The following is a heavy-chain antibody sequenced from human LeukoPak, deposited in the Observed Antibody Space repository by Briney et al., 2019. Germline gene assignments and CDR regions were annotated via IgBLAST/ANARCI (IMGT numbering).Heavy chain of an antibody. CDR2: IYYSGST. CDR1: GGSISSSSYY. D-gene: IGHD2-15*01. CDR3: ARIHIVVVVAATQVSFDY. V-gene: IGHV4-39*07. J-gene: IGHJ4*02. Sequence: SQTLSLTCTVSGGSISSSSYYWGWIRQLPGKGLEWIGSIYYSGSTYYNPSLKSRVTISVDTSKNQFSLKLSSVTAADTAVNYCARIHIVVVVAATQVSFDYWGQGTLVTVSS.